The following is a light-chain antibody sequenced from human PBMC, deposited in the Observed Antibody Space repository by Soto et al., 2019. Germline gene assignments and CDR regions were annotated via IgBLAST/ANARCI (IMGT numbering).Light chain of an antibody. CDR3: MQALQTPIT. V-gene: IGKV2-28*01. Sequence: DIVMTQSPLSLPVTPGEPASISCRSSQSLLHSNGYNYLYWYLQKPEQSPELLIYLGSNRASVVPDRFSGSGSGTDFTLKISRVEADDVSVYDCMQALQTPITFGLGTRLEI. J-gene: IGKJ5*01. CDR2: LGS. CDR1: QSLLHSNGYNY.